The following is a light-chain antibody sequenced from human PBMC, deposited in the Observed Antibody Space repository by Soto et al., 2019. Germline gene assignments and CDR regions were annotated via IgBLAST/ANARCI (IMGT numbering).Light chain of an antibody. CDR2: DAS. CDR3: QQYNSYSFA. J-gene: IGKJ1*01. Sequence: EIVLTQSPATLSSSPGERATLSCRASQSVSSDLGWYQQKPGKAPKRLIYDASIRATGVPARFSGSGSETDFTLTISSLQSEDSAAYFCQQYNSYSFAFGQGTKVDIK. V-gene: IGKV3-11*01. CDR1: QSVSSD.